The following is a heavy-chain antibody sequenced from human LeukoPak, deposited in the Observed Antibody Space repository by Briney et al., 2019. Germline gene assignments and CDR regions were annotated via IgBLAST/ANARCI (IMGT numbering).Heavy chain of an antibody. CDR3: ARAYAVPGATPPDY. J-gene: IGHJ4*02. CDR1: GYSISSGYY. V-gene: IGHV4-61*01. Sequence: ASETLSLTCTVSGYSISSGYYWGWIRQPPGKGLEWIGYIYYSGSTNYNPALKSRVTISLDRSKYQFSLKLSSVTAADTAVYYCARAYAVPGATPPDYWGQGTLVTVSS. D-gene: IGHD1-26*01. CDR2: IYYSGST.